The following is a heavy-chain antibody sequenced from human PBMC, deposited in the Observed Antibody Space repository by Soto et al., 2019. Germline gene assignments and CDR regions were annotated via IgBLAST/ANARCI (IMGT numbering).Heavy chain of an antibody. CDR3: ARWGPTGGLDV. CDR2: TSYDGSNN. J-gene: IGHJ4*02. D-gene: IGHD3-16*01. V-gene: IGHV3-33*05. Sequence: QVQLVESGGGVVQPGTSLRLSCVGSGFTFRSYVIHWVRQAPGKGLEWVALTSYDGSNNFYGDSVKGRFTISRHNSRNTVELQMDSVRFEDTALYYCARWGPTGGLDVWGQGTLVSVSS. CDR1: GFTFRSYV.